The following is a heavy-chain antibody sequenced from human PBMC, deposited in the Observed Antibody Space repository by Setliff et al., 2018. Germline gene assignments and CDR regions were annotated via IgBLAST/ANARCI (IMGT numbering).Heavy chain of an antibody. CDR2: IYHSGST. CDR1: GYSISSGYY. D-gene: IGHD6-13*01. V-gene: IGHV4-38-2*01. Sequence: ASETLSLTCAVSGYSISSGYYWGWIRQPPGKGLEWIGSIYHSGSTYYNPSLKSRVTISVDTSKNQFSLKLSSVTAADTAVYYCARSAGYSSSWYNYYYGMDVRGQGTTVTVSS. J-gene: IGHJ6*02. CDR3: ARSAGYSSSWYNYYYGMDV.